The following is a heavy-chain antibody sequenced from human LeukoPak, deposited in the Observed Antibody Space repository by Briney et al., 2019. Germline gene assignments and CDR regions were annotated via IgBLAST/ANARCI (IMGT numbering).Heavy chain of an antibody. Sequence: GASVKVSCEASGYTFTSYYIHWVRQAPGQGLEWMGIIYPGGGSTSYAQKFQGRVTMTRDMSTSTVYMELSSLRSEDTAVYYCARDNDFDYWGQGTLVTVSS. CDR1: GYTFTSYY. V-gene: IGHV1-46*01. CDR3: ARDNDFDY. D-gene: IGHD2-8*01. CDR2: IYPGGGST. J-gene: IGHJ4*02.